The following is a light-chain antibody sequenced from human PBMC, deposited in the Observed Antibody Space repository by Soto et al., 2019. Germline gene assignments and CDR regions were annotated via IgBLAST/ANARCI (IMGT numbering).Light chain of an antibody. Sequence: QSVLTQPPSVSGAPGQRVTISCTGSSSNIGGGYDVNWYQQLPGTAPNLLIYGNNNRPSGVPDRFSGSKSGTSASLAISGLQAEDEADYYCESWDNSLSGFVFGAGTKLTVL. CDR3: ESWDNSLSGFV. CDR2: GNN. V-gene: IGLV1-40*01. J-gene: IGLJ1*01. CDR1: SSNIGGGYD.